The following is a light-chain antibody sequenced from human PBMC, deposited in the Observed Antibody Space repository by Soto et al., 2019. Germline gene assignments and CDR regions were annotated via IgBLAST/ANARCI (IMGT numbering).Light chain of an antibody. Sequence: IQMTQSPSSLSASVGDRVTITCRASQRIITYLNWYQQKPVNAPKLLLTTSGTLQRGVPYRFTGSGSGTDFTLTITSLQGEDFATYYCQQAYRSPYTFGLGTKLEIK. CDR3: QQAYRSPYT. J-gene: IGKJ2*01. V-gene: IGKV1-39*01. CDR2: TSG. CDR1: QRIITY.